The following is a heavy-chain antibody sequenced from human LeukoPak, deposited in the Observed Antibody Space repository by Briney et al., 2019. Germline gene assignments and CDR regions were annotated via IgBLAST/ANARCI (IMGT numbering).Heavy chain of an antibody. CDR1: GFTFSTYA. D-gene: IGHD5-18*01. Sequence: GGSLRLSCVASGFTFSTYAMSWVRQAPGKGLEWVAVIWYDGSMKYYADSVKGRFTVSRDNSENTLYVQMNSLRDDDTAVYYCTRTADQYSYDINCDYWGQGTLVTVSS. J-gene: IGHJ4*02. CDR2: IWYDGSMK. CDR3: TRTADQYSYDINCDY. V-gene: IGHV3-33*08.